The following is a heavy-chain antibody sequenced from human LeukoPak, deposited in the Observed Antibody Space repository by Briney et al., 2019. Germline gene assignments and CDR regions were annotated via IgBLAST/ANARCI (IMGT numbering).Heavy chain of an antibody. CDR3: ARGGIAAAGH. J-gene: IGHJ4*02. V-gene: IGHV4-38-2*02. D-gene: IGHD6-13*01. CDR1: GYSISSGYY. Sequence: SETLSLTCTVSGYSISSGYYWGWIRQPPGKGLEWIGSIYHSGSTYYNPSLKSRVTISLDTSKNQFSLKMSSVTAADTAVHYCARGGIAAAGHWGQGTLVTVSS. CDR2: IYHSGST.